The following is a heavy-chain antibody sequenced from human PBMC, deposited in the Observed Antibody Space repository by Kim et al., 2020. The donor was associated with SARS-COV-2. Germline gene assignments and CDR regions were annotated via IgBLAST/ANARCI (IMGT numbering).Heavy chain of an antibody. J-gene: IGHJ4*02. Sequence: GGSLRLSCAVSGFSFRIYAMHWVRRAPGKGLEWVAVISFDGSNESYADSVKGRFTISRDNSKNSLYLQMDSLRPDDTGVYYCARVPDRVGSGVNLGLDYWGQGTRVTVSS. D-gene: IGHD1-20*01. CDR2: ISFDGSNE. CDR1: GFSFRIYA. V-gene: IGHV3-30-3*01. CDR3: ARVPDRVGSGVNLGLDY.